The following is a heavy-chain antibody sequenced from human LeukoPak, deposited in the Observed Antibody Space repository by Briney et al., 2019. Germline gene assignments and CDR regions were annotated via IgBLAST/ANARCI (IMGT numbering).Heavy chain of an antibody. CDR2: TVSEIDGGTT. D-gene: IGHD1-7*01. J-gene: IGHJ6*02. CDR3: TTDEDWNYARKDV. Sequence: GGCLRLSCAASVFTFNYAGMSWVRQVPGKGLEWVGQTVSEIDGGTTDYATPVKGRFTISRDDSKSTLYLQMNSLKIEDTAVYYCTTDEDWNYARKDVWGQGATVIVSS. V-gene: IGHV3-15*04. CDR1: VFTFNYAG.